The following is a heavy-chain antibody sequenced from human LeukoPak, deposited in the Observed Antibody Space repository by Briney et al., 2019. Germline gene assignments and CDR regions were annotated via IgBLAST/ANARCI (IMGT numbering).Heavy chain of an antibody. CDR2: IYYSGST. Sequence: SETLSLTCTVSGGSISSSSYYWGWIRQPPGKGLEWIGSIYYSGSTYYNPSLKSRVTISVDTSKNQFSLKLSSVTAADTAVYYCARQYYYDSSSLRFGGQGTLVTVSS. J-gene: IGHJ4*02. V-gene: IGHV4-39*01. D-gene: IGHD3-22*01. CDR1: GGSISSSSYY. CDR3: ARQYYYDSSSLRF.